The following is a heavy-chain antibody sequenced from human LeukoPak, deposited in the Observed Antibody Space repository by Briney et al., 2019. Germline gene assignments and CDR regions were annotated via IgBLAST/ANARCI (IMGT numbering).Heavy chain of an antibody. V-gene: IGHV3-23*01. Sequence: GGSLRLSCTVSGFTVSSNSMSWVRQAPGKGLEWVSAISGSGGSTYYADSVKGRFTISRDNSKNTLYLQMNSLRAEDTAVYYCAKIRYYDSSGHLGYFDYWGQGTLVTVSS. J-gene: IGHJ4*02. D-gene: IGHD3-22*01. CDR1: GFTVSSNS. CDR2: ISGSGGST. CDR3: AKIRYYDSSGHLGYFDY.